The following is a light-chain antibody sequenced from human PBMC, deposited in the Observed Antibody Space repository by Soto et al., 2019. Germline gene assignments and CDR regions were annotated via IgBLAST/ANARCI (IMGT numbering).Light chain of an antibody. CDR1: SSNIEKDY. J-gene: IGLJ2*01. CDR2: ENN. V-gene: IGLV1-51*02. CDR3: GTWDSSLSAGV. Sequence: QSVLTQPPSVSAAPGQKVTISCSGSSSNIEKDYVSWYQHLPGTAPKLLIYENNKRPSGIPDRFSGSKSGTSATLDITGLQTGDEADYYCGTWDSSLSAGVFGGGTKLTV.